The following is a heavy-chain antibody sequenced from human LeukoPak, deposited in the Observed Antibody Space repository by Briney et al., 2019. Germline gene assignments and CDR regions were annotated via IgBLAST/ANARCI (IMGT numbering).Heavy chain of an antibody. V-gene: IGHV4-39*07. CDR1: GGSISSSYYY. D-gene: IGHD3-10*01. J-gene: IGHJ3*02. CDR2: IYYSGST. Sequence: SETLSLTCTVSGGSISSSYYYWGWIRQPPGKGLEWIGSIYYSGSTKYNPSLKSRVTMSVDTSKNQFSLKLSSVTAADTAVYYCASRSGSFSDALDIWGQGTLVTVSS. CDR3: ASRSGSFSDALDI.